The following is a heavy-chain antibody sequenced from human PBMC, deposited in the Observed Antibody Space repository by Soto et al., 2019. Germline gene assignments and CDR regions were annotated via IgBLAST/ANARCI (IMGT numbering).Heavy chain of an antibody. CDR2: IWYDGSNK. D-gene: IGHD2-8*01. Sequence: GGSLRLSCAASGFTFSSYGMHWVRQAPGKGLEWVAVIWYDGSNKYYADSVKGLFTISRDNSKNTLYLQMNSLRAEDTAVYYCARDTGYCTIGVCGYYYYGMDVWCQGTTVTVSS. V-gene: IGHV3-33*01. CDR3: ARDTGYCTIGVCGYYYYGMDV. J-gene: IGHJ6*02. CDR1: GFTFSSYG.